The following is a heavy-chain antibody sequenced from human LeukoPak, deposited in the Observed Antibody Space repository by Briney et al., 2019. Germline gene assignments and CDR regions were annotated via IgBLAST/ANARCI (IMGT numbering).Heavy chain of an antibody. CDR2: INPSGGST. Sequence: ASVKVSCKASEYTFTSYYMHWVRQAPGQGLEWMGIINPSGGSTSYAQKFQGRVTMTRDTSTSTVYMELSSLRSEDTAVYYCARDLSQGGAPKYWGQGTLVTVSS. CDR1: EYTFTSYY. V-gene: IGHV1-46*01. CDR3: ARDLSQGGAPKY. D-gene: IGHD3-16*01. J-gene: IGHJ4*02.